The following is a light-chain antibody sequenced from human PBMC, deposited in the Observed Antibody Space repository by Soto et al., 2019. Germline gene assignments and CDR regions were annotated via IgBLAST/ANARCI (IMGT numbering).Light chain of an antibody. CDR1: SSDVGGYNS. Sequence: QSVLTQPASVSGSPGQSITISCTGTSSDVGGYNSVSWYQQHPGKAPKLMIYEVSNRPSGVSDRFSGSKSGNTASLTISGVQAEDEAYSYCSSFRGTNTVIFGGGTKLTVL. J-gene: IGLJ2*01. V-gene: IGLV2-14*01. CDR2: EVS. CDR3: SSFRGTNTVI.